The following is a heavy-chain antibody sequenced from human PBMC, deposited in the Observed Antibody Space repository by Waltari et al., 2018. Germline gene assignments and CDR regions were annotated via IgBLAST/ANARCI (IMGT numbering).Heavy chain of an antibody. CDR1: GYSISSGYY. V-gene: IGHV4-38-2*01. J-gene: IGHJ4*02. CDR3: ARDWGVVMVGAGY. Sequence: QVQLQESGPGLVKPSETLSLTCAVSGYSISSGYYWGWIRQPPGKGLEWIGSIYHSGSPYSPPSLKGRVPISVDTSKNQFSLKLSSGPAADTAVYYCARDWGVVMVGAGYWGQGTLVTVSS. D-gene: IGHD2-21*01. CDR2: IYHSGSP.